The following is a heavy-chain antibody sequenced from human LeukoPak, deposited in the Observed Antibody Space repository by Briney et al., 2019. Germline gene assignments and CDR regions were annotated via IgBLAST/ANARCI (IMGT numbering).Heavy chain of an antibody. CDR2: IIPIFGTA. Sequence: GSSVKVSCKASGGTFSSYAISWVRQAPGQGLEWMGGIIPIFGTANYAQKFQGRVTITADKSTSTAYMELSSLRSEDTAVYYCARGLIDYDSSGYFHFFHYWGQGTLVTVSS. CDR3: ARGLIDYDSSGYFHFFHY. CDR1: GGTFSSYA. V-gene: IGHV1-69*06. J-gene: IGHJ4*02. D-gene: IGHD3-22*01.